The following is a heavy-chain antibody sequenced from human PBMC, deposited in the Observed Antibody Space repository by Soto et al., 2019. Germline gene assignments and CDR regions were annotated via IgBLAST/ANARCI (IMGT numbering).Heavy chain of an antibody. D-gene: IGHD2-2*02. J-gene: IGHJ6*02. CDR2: IIPIFGTA. CDR3: ARANVVVVPAAIAYYYYYYGMDV. CDR1: GGTFSSYA. V-gene: IGHV1-69*01. Sequence: QVQLVQSGAEVKKPGSSVKVSCKASGGTFSSYAISWVRQAPGQGLEWMGGIIPIFGTANYAQKFQGRVTITADESTSTAYMELSSLRSEDKAVYYCARANVVVVPAAIAYYYYYYGMDVWGQGTTVTVSS.